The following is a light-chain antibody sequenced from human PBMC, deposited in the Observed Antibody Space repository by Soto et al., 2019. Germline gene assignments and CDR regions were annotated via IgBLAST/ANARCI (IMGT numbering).Light chain of an antibody. CDR2: AAT. J-gene: IGKJ5*01. Sequence: EIVMTQFPATLSVSPGERVTLSCRASQSVGSRVIWYQQKSGQVPSVLIVAATTRATGVPARFSGSGSGTDFTLTISRLEPEDFAVYHCQQYNEWSSISFGQGTRLEIK. CDR3: QQYNEWSSIS. V-gene: IGKV3-15*01. CDR1: QSVGSR.